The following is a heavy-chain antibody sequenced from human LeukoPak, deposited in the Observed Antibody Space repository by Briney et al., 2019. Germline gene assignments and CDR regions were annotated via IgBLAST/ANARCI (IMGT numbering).Heavy chain of an antibody. CDR1: GFTFSSYA. J-gene: IGHJ6*02. CDR3: ASSYGGPGYYYYGMDV. V-gene: IGHV3-23*01. D-gene: IGHD5-18*01. Sequence: PGGSLRLSCAASGFTFSSYAMSWVRQAPGKGLEWVSAISGSGGSTYYADSVKGRFTISRDNSKNTLYLQMNSLRAEDTAVYYCASSYGGPGYYYYGMDVWGQGTTVTVSS. CDR2: ISGSGGST.